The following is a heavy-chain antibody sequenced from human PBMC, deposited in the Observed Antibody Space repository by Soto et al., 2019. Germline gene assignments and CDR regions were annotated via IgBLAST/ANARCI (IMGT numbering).Heavy chain of an antibody. Sequence: GASVKVSCKASGYTFTTYGISWVRQAPGQGLEWMGWISAYNGNTKYAQKLQGRVTMTTETSTSTAYMELRSLRSDDTAVYYCARGDYADDAWFDPWGQGTLVTVSS. CDR2: ISAYNGNT. J-gene: IGHJ5*02. CDR1: GYTFTTYG. D-gene: IGHD4-17*01. V-gene: IGHV1-18*01. CDR3: ARGDYADDAWFDP.